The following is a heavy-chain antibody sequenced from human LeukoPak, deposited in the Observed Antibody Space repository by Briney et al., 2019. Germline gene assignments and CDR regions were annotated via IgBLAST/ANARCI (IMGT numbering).Heavy chain of an antibody. D-gene: IGHD4-17*01. CDR1: GGSISSSSYY. V-gene: IGHV4-39*07. Sequence: SETLSLTCTVSGGSISSSSYYWGWIRQPPGKGLEWIGIIYYSGSTNYSPSLKSRVTMSVDTSKNQFSLKLSSVTAADTAVYYCARYLPRGHGDFDYWGQGTLVTVSS. J-gene: IGHJ4*02. CDR2: IYYSGST. CDR3: ARYLPRGHGDFDY.